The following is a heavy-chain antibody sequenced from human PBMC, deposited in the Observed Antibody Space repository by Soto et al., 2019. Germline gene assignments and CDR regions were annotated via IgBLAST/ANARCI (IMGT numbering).Heavy chain of an antibody. V-gene: IGHV4-34*01. CDR2: INHSGST. J-gene: IGHJ5*02. CDR3: ARGDIVVVVAATPGSNWFDP. CDR1: GGSFSGYY. D-gene: IGHD2-15*01. Sequence: QVQLQQWGAGLLKPSETLSLTCAVYGGSFSGYYWSWIRQPPGKGLEWIGEINHSGSTNYNPSLKGRVTLSVGTSKNPLSLNLSSVTAADTAVYYCARGDIVVVVAATPGSNWFDPWGQGTLVTVSS.